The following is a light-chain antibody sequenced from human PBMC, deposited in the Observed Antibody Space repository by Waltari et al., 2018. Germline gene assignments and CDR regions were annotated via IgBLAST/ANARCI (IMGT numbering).Light chain of an antibody. J-gene: IGKJ2*01. Sequence: IRMTLSPSTLSASVGDRVTLTCRASQTIDSWLAWYQQKPGKAPKLLIYQASTLVSGVPSRFSGSGSGTEFTLTISSLQPDDFAAYYCQQYKSDYTFGQGTKLGIK. CDR2: QAS. CDR3: QQYKSDYT. CDR1: QTIDSW. V-gene: IGKV1-5*03.